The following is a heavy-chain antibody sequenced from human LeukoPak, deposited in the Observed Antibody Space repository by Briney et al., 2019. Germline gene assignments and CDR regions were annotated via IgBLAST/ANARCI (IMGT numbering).Heavy chain of an antibody. CDR2: INPNTGGA. CDR1: GYTFSGYY. J-gene: IGHJ4*02. CDR3: AREEIEMAAMDY. V-gene: IGHV1-2*02. Sequence: AASVKVSCKVSGYTFSGYYIHWVRQAPGQGLEWMGWINPNTGGANYTQKFQGRVTLTRDTSISTAYMELSRLRSDDTAVYYCAREEIEMAAMDYWGQGSLVTVSS. D-gene: IGHD5-24*01.